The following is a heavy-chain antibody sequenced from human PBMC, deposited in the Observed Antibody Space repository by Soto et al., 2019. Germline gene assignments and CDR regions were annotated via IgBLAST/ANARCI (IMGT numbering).Heavy chain of an antibody. CDR2: LYNTGST. CDR1: GASISRYY. D-gene: IGHD3-22*01. J-gene: IGHJ6*02. Sequence: QVRLQESGPGLVKPSETLSLTCTVSGASISRYYWSWIRQSPGKGLEWIGYLYNTGSTIYNPSLKSRVTISVATSKNQFSLKMNSVTAADTAVYYCARDLWGYYCDPLDVWGQGTTVTVSS. V-gene: IGHV4-59*01. CDR3: ARDLWGYYCDPLDV.